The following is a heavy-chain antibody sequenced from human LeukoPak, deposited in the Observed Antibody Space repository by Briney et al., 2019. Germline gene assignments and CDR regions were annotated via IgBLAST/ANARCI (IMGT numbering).Heavy chain of an antibody. D-gene: IGHD1-26*01. CDR1: GFTFSSYS. CDR2: ISTSSSYI. V-gene: IGHV3-21*04. CDR3: ANLGRGGSYRSGVGY. J-gene: IGHJ4*02. Sequence: GGSLRLSCAASGFTFSSYSMNWVRQGPGKGLEWVSSISTSSSYIYYADSVKGRFTISRDNAKNSLYLQMNSLRAEDTAVYYCANLGRGGSYRSGVGYWGQGTLVTVSS.